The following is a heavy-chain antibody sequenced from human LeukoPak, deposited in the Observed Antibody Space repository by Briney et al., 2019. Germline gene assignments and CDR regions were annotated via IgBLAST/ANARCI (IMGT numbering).Heavy chain of an antibody. V-gene: IGHV4-34*01. Sequence: SETLSLTCAAYGGSFSGYYWSWIRQPPGNGLEWIGEINHSGSTNYNPSLKSRVTISVDTSKSQFSLKLSSVTAADTAVYYCASSPSIAADGTNFFDYWGQGTLVTVSS. CDR3: ASSPSIAADGTNFFDY. CDR2: INHSGST. J-gene: IGHJ4*02. D-gene: IGHD6-13*01. CDR1: GGSFSGYY.